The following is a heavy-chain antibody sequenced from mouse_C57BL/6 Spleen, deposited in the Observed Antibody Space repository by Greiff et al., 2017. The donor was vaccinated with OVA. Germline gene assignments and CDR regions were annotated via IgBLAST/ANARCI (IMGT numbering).Heavy chain of an antibody. Sequence: VKLMESGPGLVQPSQSLSITCTVSGFSLTSYGVHWVRQSPGKGLEWLGVIWRGGSTDYNAAFMSRLSITKDNSKSQVFFKMNSLQADDTAIYYCAKEAERSTTVVNYFDYWGQGTTLTVSS. D-gene: IGHD1-1*01. CDR3: AKEAERSTTVVNYFDY. V-gene: IGHV2-5*01. CDR2: IWRGGST. CDR1: GFSLTSYG. J-gene: IGHJ2*01.